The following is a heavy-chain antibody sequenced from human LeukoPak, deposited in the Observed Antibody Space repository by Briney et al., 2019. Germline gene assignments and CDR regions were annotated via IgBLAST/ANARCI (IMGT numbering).Heavy chain of an antibody. J-gene: IGHJ6*02. D-gene: IGHD6-13*01. V-gene: IGHV3-23*01. CDR2: ISGSGGST. CDR3: ARCKAAAGFYYYYYYGMDV. Sequence: GGSLRLSCAASGFTFSSYAMSWVRQAPGKGLEWVSAISGSGGSTYYADSVKGRFTISRDNSKNTLYLQMNSLRAEDTAVYYCARCKAAAGFYYYYYYGMDVWGQGTTVTVSS. CDR1: GFTFSSYA.